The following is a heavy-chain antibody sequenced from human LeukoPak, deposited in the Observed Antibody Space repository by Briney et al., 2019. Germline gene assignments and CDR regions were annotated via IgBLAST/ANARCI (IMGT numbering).Heavy chain of an antibody. D-gene: IGHD3-10*01. CDR1: GFTFSSYA. J-gene: IGHJ4*02. V-gene: IGHV3-23*01. CDR2: ISGSGGST. Sequence: GGSLRLSCAASGFTFSSYAMSWVRQAPGKGLEWVSAISGSGGSTYYADSVKGRFTISRDNSKNTLYLQMNSLRAEDTAVYYCARVKSYYGSGSYYSLDYWGQGTLVTVSS. CDR3: ARVKSYYGSGSYYSLDY.